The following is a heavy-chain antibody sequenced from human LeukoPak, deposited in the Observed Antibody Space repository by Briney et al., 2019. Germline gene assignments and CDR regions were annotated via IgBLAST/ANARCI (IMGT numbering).Heavy chain of an antibody. Sequence: GGSLRLSCAASGFTFSSYWMSRVRQAPGKGLEWVANIKQDGSEKYYVDSVKGRFTISRDNAKNSLYLQMNSLRAEDTAVYYCARDHSQYYYGSGSSYDYWGQGTLVTVSS. D-gene: IGHD3-10*01. CDR1: GFTFSSYW. CDR2: IKQDGSEK. V-gene: IGHV3-7*01. CDR3: ARDHSQYYYGSGSSYDY. J-gene: IGHJ4*02.